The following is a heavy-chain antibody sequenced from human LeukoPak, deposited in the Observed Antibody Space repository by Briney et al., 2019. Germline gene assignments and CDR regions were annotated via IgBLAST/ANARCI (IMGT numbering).Heavy chain of an antibody. CDR3: ARDSIAAVVDY. V-gene: IGHV4-61*02. CDR2: IYSSGRT. CDR1: GDSINSNNYY. J-gene: IGHJ4*02. D-gene: IGHD6-25*01. Sequence: PSETLSLTCTVSGDSINSNNYYWSWIRQPAGKGLEWIGRIYSSGRTNYNPSLKSRVTISVDTSKNQFSLKLSSVTAADTAVYYCARDSIAAVVDYWGQGTLVTVSS.